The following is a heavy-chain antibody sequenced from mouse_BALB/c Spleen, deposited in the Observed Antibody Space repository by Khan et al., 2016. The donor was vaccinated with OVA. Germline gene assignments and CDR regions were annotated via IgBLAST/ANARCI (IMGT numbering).Heavy chain of an antibody. CDR3: AKGGNYVGYSMDY. V-gene: IGHV1-18*01. CDR2: INPYNGGS. Sequence: EVQLQESGPELVKPGTSMKISCKASGYSFTDYTMNWVKQSHGKSLEWIGLINPYNGGSRYNQKFTGKATLTVDKSSSTAYMELLSLTSDDSAVEYCAKGGNYVGYSMDYWGQGTSVTVSS. D-gene: IGHD2-1*01. J-gene: IGHJ4*01. CDR1: GYSFTDYT.